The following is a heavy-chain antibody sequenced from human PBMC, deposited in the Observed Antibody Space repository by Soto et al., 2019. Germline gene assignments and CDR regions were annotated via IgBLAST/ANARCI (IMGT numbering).Heavy chain of an antibody. J-gene: IGHJ6*02. V-gene: IGHV1-46*01. CDR2: INPSGGST. CDR1: GYTFTSYY. D-gene: IGHD1-7*01. CDR3: ARVLTGTSIHHGMDV. Sequence: ASVKVSCKASGYTFTSYYMHWVRQAPVQGLEWMGIINPSGGSTSYAQKFQGRVTMTRDTSTSTVYMELSSLRSEDTAVYYCARVLTGTSIHHGMDVWGQGTKVTVSS.